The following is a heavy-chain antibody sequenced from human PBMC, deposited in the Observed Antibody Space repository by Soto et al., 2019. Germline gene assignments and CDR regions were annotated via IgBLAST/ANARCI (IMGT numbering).Heavy chain of an antibody. Sequence: ASVKVSCKASGYTFTTYGISWVRQAPGEGLEWLGWINTHNGNTNYAQNLQGRVFMTADTSTNTAYMELRSLRSDDTAVYYCARDYYDSSGYPSPIDYWGQGTLVTVSS. V-gene: IGHV1-18*01. CDR1: GYTFTTYG. J-gene: IGHJ4*02. D-gene: IGHD3-22*01. CDR2: INTHNGNT. CDR3: ARDYYDSSGYPSPIDY.